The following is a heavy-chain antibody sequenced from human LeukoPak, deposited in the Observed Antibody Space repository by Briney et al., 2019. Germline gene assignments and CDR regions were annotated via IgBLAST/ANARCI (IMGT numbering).Heavy chain of an antibody. CDR1: GGTFSSYA. J-gene: IGHJ4*02. V-gene: IGHV1-46*01. CDR3: ARDQEAFDY. Sequence: AASVKVSCKASGGTFSSYAISWVRQAPGHGLEWMGMIYPRDGSTSYAQKFQGRVTVTRDTSTSTVHMELSGLRSEDTAVYYCARDQEAFDYWGQGTLVTVSS. CDR2: IYPRDGST.